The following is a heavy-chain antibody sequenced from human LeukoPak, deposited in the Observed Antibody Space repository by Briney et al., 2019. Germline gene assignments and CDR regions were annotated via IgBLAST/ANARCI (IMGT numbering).Heavy chain of an antibody. D-gene: IGHD1-14*01. CDR1: GFTFSSYD. V-gene: IGHV3-23*01. CDR3: TRVVGRNWYLDL. CDR2: IYGRGGTT. J-gene: IGHJ2*01. Sequence: GGSLRLSCGASGFTFSSYDMTWVRQAPGKGLEWVSGIYGRGGTTYYADSVKGRFIVSRDNSKNSLSLQMNSLRAEDTAVYYCTRVVGRNWYLDLWGRGTQVTVSS.